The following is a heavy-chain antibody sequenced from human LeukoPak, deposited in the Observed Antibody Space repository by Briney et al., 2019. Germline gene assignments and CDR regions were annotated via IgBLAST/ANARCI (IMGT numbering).Heavy chain of an antibody. CDR2: IYYSGST. D-gene: IGHD5-24*01. J-gene: IGHJ4*02. Sequence: SETLSLTCTVSGGSISSYYWSWIRQPPGKGLEWIGYIYYSGSTNYNPSLKSRVTISVDTSKNQFSLKLSSVTTADTAVYYCARVRGQRQTDYFDYWGQGTLVTVSS. V-gene: IGHV4-59*01. CDR3: ARVRGQRQTDYFDY. CDR1: GGSISSYY.